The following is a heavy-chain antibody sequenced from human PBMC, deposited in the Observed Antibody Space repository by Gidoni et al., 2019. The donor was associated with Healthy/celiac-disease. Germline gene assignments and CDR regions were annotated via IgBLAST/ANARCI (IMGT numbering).Heavy chain of an antibody. CDR2: IYSGGST. J-gene: IGHJ6*02. CDR3: ARDLNYYYGMDV. V-gene: IGHV3-53*01. Sequence: EVQLVESGGGLIQPGGSLRLSCAASRFTVSSNYMSWVRQAPGKGLEWVSVIYSGGSTYYADSVKGRFTISRDNSKNTLYLQMNSLRAEDTAVYYCARDLNYYYGMDVWGQGTTVTVSS. CDR1: RFTVSSNY.